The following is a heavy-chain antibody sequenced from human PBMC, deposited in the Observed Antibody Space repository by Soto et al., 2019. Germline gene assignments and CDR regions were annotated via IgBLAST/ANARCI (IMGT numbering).Heavy chain of an antibody. CDR1: GGTFSSYA. D-gene: IGHD3-22*01. CDR2: IIPIFGTA. Sequence: SVKVSCKASGGTFSSYAISWVRQAPGQGLEWMGGIIPIFGTANYAQKFQGRVTITADKSTSTAYMELSSLRSEDTAVYYCARFPRLYYSSGSYQYYYYYGMDVWGQGTTVTVSS. CDR3: ARFPRLYYSSGSYQYYYYYGMDV. V-gene: IGHV1-69*06. J-gene: IGHJ6*02.